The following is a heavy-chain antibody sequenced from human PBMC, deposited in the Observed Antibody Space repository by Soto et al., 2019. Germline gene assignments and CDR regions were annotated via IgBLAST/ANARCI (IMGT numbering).Heavy chain of an antibody. J-gene: IGHJ4*02. CDR2: ISDRPTGHT. CDR1: GLTFSHYT. Sequence: LRLSCVASGLTFSHYTLNWVSRAPGKGLEWVSTISDRPTGHTHYAESVRGRFTISRDDSRDTVFLQMDSLRAEDTAVYYCTTRMTAHFDYWGQGVLVTVSS. D-gene: IGHD2-21*02. CDR3: TTRMTAHFDY. V-gene: IGHV3-23*01.